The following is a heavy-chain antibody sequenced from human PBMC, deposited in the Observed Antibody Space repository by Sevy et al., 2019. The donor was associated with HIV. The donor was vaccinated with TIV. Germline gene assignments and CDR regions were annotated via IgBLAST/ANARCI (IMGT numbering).Heavy chain of an antibody. CDR3: AHETFGRFES. V-gene: IGHV3-7*01. CDR2: IKGDGSDK. CDR1: GFTFSKYS. Sequence: GGSLRLSCAASGFTFSKYSMSWVRQPPGKGLEWVANIKGDGSDKHYVDSVEGRFTISRDNAKNLLYLQMNSLRVEDTAVYYCAHETFGRFESWGQGTLVTVSS. J-gene: IGHJ4*02. D-gene: IGHD3-16*01.